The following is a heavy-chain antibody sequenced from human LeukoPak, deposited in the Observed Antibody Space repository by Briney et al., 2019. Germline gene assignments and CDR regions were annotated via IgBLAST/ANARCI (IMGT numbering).Heavy chain of an antibody. V-gene: IGHV4-34*01. CDR1: GGSFSGYY. CDR2: INHSGST. D-gene: IGHD2-2*02. Sequence: SETLSLTCAVYGGSFSGYYWSWIRQPPGKGLEWIGEINHSGSTNYNPSLKSRVTISVDTSKNQFSLKLSSVTAADTAVYYCARGSSTSCYTKCWFDSWGQGTLVTVSS. J-gene: IGHJ5*01. CDR3: ARGSSTSCYTKCWFDS.